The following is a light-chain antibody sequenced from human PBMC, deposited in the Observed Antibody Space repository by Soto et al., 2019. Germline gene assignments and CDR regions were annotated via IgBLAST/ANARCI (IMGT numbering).Light chain of an antibody. Sequence: SVLTQPPSVSGAPGQRGTISSTGSSSNIGAGYDVHWYQQLPGTAPKLLIYGNSNRPSGVPDRFSGSKSGTSASLAITGLQAEDEADYYCQSYDSSLSGYVFGTGTKVTVL. J-gene: IGLJ1*01. CDR2: GNS. V-gene: IGLV1-40*01. CDR3: QSYDSSLSGYV. CDR1: SSNIGAGYD.